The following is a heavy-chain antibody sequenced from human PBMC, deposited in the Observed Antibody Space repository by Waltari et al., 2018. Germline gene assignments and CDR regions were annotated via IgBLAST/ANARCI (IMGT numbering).Heavy chain of an antibody. CDR1: GFTFSSYS. D-gene: IGHD2-2*01. V-gene: IGHV3-21*01. CDR3: ARDSRDIVVVPAVPYYYYGMDV. CDR2: ISSSSSYI. Sequence: EVQLVESGGGLVKPGGSLRLSCAASGFTFSSYSMNWVRQAPGKGLEWVSSISSSSSYIYYADSVKGRFTISRDNAKNSLYLQMNSLRAEDTAVYYCARDSRDIVVVPAVPYYYYGMDVWGQGTTVTVSS. J-gene: IGHJ6*02.